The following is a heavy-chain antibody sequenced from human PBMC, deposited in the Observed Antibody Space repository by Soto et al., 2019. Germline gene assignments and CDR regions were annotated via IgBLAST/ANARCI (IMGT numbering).Heavy chain of an antibody. CDR3: ARQLYCSSNSCHARANWFDP. V-gene: IGHV5-10-1*01. CDR2: IDPSDSYT. Sequence: PGESLKISCKGSGYSFTSYWISWVRQMPGKGLEWMGRIDPSDSYTNYSPSFQGHVTISADKSISTAYLQWSSLKASDTAMYYCARQLYCSSNSCHARANWFDPWGQGTLVTVSS. D-gene: IGHD2-2*01. J-gene: IGHJ5*02. CDR1: GYSFTSYW.